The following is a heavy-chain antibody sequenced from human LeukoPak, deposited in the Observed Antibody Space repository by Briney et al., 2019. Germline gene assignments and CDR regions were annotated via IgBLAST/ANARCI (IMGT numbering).Heavy chain of an antibody. Sequence: SETLSLTCTVSGGSVSSGGYYWSWIRQTPGKGLEWIGYISYSGSTNYNPSLKSRVTISVDTSKNQFSLKLSSVTAADTAVYYSARVRVGLVARLDYWGQGTLVTVSS. V-gene: IGHV4-61*08. CDR1: GGSVSSGGYY. J-gene: IGHJ4*02. D-gene: IGHD5-12*01. CDR2: ISYSGST. CDR3: ARVRVGLVARLDY.